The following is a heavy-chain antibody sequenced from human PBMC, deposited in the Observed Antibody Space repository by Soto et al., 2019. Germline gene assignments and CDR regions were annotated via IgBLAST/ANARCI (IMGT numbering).Heavy chain of an antibody. V-gene: IGHV3-7*01. CDR3: ARGSTTYCSGGSCYWFDP. CDR1: GFTFSSYW. D-gene: IGHD2-15*01. J-gene: IGHJ5*02. Sequence: PGGSLRLSCAASGFTFSSYWMSWVRQAPGKGLEWVANIKQDGSEKYYVDSVKGRFTFSRDNAKNSLYLQMNSLRAEDTAVYYCARGSTTYCSGGSCYWFDPWGQGTLVTVSS. CDR2: IKQDGSEK.